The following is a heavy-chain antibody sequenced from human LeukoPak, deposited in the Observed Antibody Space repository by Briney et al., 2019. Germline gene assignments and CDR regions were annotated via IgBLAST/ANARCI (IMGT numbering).Heavy chain of an antibody. Sequence: PGGSLRLSCAASGFTFSSYEMNWVRQAPGKGLEWVSYISSSGSTIYYADSVKGRFTISRDNAKNSLYLQMNSLRAEDTAVYYCARVRGTWDSSSWHGADYYYYYYMDVWGKGTTVTISS. CDR3: ARVRGTWDSSSWHGADYYYYYYMDV. V-gene: IGHV3-48*03. CDR2: ISSSGSTI. D-gene: IGHD6-13*01. CDR1: GFTFSSYE. J-gene: IGHJ6*03.